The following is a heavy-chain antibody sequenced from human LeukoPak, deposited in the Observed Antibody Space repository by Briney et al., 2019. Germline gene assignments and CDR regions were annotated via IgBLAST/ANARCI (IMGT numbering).Heavy chain of an antibody. CDR1: GFTFSSYE. V-gene: IGHV3-48*03. D-gene: IGHD3-22*01. CDR3: AREVVVMTVRRYYYGMDV. CDR2: ISSSGSTI. Sequence: GGSLRLSCAASGFTFSSYEMNWVRQASGKGLEWVSYISSSGSTIYYADSVKGRFTISRDNAKNSLYLQMNSLRAEDTAVYYCAREVVVMTVRRYYYGMDVWGQGTTVTVSS. J-gene: IGHJ6*02.